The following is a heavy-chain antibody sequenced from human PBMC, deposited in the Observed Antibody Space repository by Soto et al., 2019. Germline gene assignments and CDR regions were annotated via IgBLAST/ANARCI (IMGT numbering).Heavy chain of an antibody. D-gene: IGHD2-2*01. CDR1: GFTFSSYG. V-gene: IGHV3-30*18. CDR3: AKDPRCSGTSCYCYGMDV. J-gene: IGHJ6*02. Sequence: QVQLVESGGGVVQPGRSLRLSCAASGFTFSSYGMHWVRQAPGKGLEWVAVISYDGSNKYYADSVKGRFTISRDNSKNTLYLQMNSLRVEDTAVYYCAKDPRCSGTSCYCYGMDVWGQGTTVTVSS. CDR2: ISYDGSNK.